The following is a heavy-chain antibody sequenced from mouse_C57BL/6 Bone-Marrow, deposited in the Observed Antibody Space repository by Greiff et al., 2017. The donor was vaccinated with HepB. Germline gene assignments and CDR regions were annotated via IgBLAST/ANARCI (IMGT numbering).Heavy chain of an antibody. J-gene: IGHJ4*01. Sequence: QVQLQQPGAELVMPGASVKLSCKASGYTFTSYWMHWVKQRPGQGLEWIGEIDPSDSYTNYNQKFKGKSTLTVDKSSSTAYMQLSSLTSEDSAVYYCARGGHYRYYNAMEYWGQGTTVTVAS. D-gene: IGHD2-12*01. CDR2: IDPSDSYT. CDR1: GYTFTSYW. V-gene: IGHV1-69*01. CDR3: ARGGHYRYYNAMEY.